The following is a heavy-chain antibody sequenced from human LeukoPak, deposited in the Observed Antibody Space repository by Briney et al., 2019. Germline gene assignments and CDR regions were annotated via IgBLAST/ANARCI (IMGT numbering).Heavy chain of an antibody. V-gene: IGHV3-7*01. CDR2: IKQDGGEK. CDR3: ARNLYYYDSSGYYYY. CDR1: GFTFNTYW. D-gene: IGHD3-22*01. Sequence: GGSLRLSCAASGFTFNTYWMTWVRQAPGKGLEWVANIKQDGGEKYYVDSVKGRFTISRDNAKNSLYLQMNSLRAEDTAVYYCARNLYYYDSSGYYYYWGQGTLVTVSS. J-gene: IGHJ4*02.